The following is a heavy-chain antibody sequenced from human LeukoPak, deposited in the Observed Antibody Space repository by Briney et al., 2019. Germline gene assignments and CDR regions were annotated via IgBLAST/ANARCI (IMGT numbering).Heavy chain of an antibody. CDR3: ARGGSLRPKYYYGMDV. Sequence: GRSLRLSCAASGFTFSSYAMHWVRQAPGKGLEWVAVISYDGSNKYYADSVKGRFTISRDNSKNTLYLQMNSLRAEDTAVYYCARGGSLRPKYYYGMDVWGQGTTVTVSS. CDR2: ISYDGSNK. CDR1: GFTFSSYA. J-gene: IGHJ6*02. D-gene: IGHD3-16*01. V-gene: IGHV3-30*04.